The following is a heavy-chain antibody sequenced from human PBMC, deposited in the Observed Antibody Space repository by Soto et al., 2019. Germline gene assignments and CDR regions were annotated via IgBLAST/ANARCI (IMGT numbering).Heavy chain of an antibody. CDR2: IYYSGST. V-gene: IGHV4-59*01. D-gene: IGHD4-17*01. Sequence: QVQLQESGPGLVKPSETLSLTCTVSGGSISGYYWSWIRQPPGKGLEWIGYIYYSGSTDYNPSLRRRVTISVDTSKNQFSLKLSSVTAADTAVYYCARDRAVTTGSRHSYYGMDVWGQGTTVTVSS. CDR1: GGSISGYY. J-gene: IGHJ6*02. CDR3: ARDRAVTTGSRHSYYGMDV.